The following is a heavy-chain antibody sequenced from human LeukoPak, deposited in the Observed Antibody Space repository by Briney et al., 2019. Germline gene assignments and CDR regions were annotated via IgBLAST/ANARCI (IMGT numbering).Heavy chain of an antibody. V-gene: IGHV3-66*01. D-gene: IGHD6-13*01. CDR3: ARVGYTSSWGERFYFDY. CDR2: IDSAGST. CDR1: GFTLSYYS. J-gene: IGHJ4*02. Sequence: GGSLRLSCGASGFTLSYYSMFWVRQAPGKGLECVSVIDSAGSTYYAASVKGRFTISRDISKNALFLLMNSLTAEDTAVYYCARVGYTSSWGERFYFDYWGLGTVVTVSS.